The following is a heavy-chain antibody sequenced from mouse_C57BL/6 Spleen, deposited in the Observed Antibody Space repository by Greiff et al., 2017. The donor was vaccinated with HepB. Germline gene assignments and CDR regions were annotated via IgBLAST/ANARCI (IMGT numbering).Heavy chain of an antibody. J-gene: IGHJ1*03. CDR3: AREDYGSSYEYFDV. V-gene: IGHV1-59*01. CDR2: IDPSDSYT. CDR1: GYTFTSYW. Sequence: QVQLQQPGAELVRPGTSVKLSCKASGYTFTSYWRHWVKQRPGQGLEWIGVIDPSDSYTNYNQKFKGKATLTVDTSSSTAYMQLSSLTSEDSAVYYCAREDYGSSYEYFDVWGTGTTVTVSS. D-gene: IGHD1-1*01.